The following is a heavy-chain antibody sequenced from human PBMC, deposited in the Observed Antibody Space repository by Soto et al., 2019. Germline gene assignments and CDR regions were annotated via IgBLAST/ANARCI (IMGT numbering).Heavy chain of an antibody. J-gene: IGHJ4*02. CDR2: INPSGGST. Sequence: QVQLVQSGAEVKKPGASVKVSCKASGYTFTSYYMHWVRQAPGQGLEWMGIINPSGGSTSYAQKFRGRVTMTRDTCTSTVYMEMSSLRSEDTAVYYCARVDGGNSIDYWGQGTLVTVSS. CDR3: ARVDGGNSIDY. V-gene: IGHV1-46*01. D-gene: IGHD2-21*02. CDR1: GYTFTSYY.